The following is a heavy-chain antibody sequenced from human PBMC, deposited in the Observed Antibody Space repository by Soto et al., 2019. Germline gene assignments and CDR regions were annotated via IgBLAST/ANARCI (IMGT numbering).Heavy chain of an antibody. Sequence: QVQLVESGGGVVQPGRSLRLSCAASGFTFSNYAMHWVRQAPGKGLEWVAVISDDGYNKYYADSVKGPFTISRDNSRNTLYLQMNSLRAEDTAVYYCARDRYSSATLFEYWGQGTLVSVSS. CDR3: ARDRYSSATLFEY. CDR1: GFTFSNYA. V-gene: IGHV3-30-3*01. J-gene: IGHJ4*02. D-gene: IGHD6-19*01. CDR2: ISDDGYNK.